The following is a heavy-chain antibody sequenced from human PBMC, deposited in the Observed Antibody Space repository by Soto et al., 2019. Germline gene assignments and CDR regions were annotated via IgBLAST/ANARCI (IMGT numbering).Heavy chain of an antibody. D-gene: IGHD3-22*01. V-gene: IGHV3-9*01. Sequence: GGSLRLSCAASGFTFDDYAMHWVRQAPGKGLEWVSGISWNSGSIGYADSVKGRFTISRDNAKNSLYLQMNSLRAEDTALYYCAKEITPNKYYDSSGYFGSFDYWGQGTLVTVSS. CDR2: ISWNSGSI. CDR1: GFTFDDYA. CDR3: AKEITPNKYYDSSGYFGSFDY. J-gene: IGHJ4*02.